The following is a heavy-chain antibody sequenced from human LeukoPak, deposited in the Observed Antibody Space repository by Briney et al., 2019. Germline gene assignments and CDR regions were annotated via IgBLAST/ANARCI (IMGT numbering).Heavy chain of an antibody. CDR1: GFTFSSYA. V-gene: IGHV3-23*01. D-gene: IGHD3-16*01. CDR2: ISGSGGST. J-gene: IGHJ4*02. CDR3: AKGLYDYVSSLDY. Sequence: TGGSLRLSCAASGFTFSSYAMSWVRQAPGKGLEWVSAISGSGGSTYYADSVKGRFTISRDNSKNTLYLQMNSLRAEDTAVYYCAKGLYDYVSSLDYWGQGTLVTVSS.